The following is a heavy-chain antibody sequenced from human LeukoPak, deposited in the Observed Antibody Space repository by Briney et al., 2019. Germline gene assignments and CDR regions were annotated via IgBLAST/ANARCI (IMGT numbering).Heavy chain of an antibody. CDR2: IYSSGST. D-gene: IGHD6-19*01. CDR3: ARQIAVAGKAGSDY. CDR1: GGSISSYY. V-gene: IGHV4-4*07. Sequence: SETLSLTCTVPGGSISSYYWSWIRQPAGKGLEWIGRIYSSGSTNYNPSLKSRVTMSVDTSKNQFSLRLSSVTAADTAVYYCARQIAVAGKAGSDYWAREPRSPSPQ. J-gene: IGHJ4*02.